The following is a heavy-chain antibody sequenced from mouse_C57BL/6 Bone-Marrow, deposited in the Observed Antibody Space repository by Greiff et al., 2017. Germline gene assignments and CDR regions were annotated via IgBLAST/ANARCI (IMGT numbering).Heavy chain of an antibody. CDR1: GYTFTSYW. CDR3: AGYAMDY. J-gene: IGHJ4*01. CDR2: IDPSDSYT. V-gene: IGHV1-59*01. Sequence: QVQLQQPGAELVRPGTSVKLSCKASGYTFTSYWMHWVKQRPGQGLEWIGVIDPSDSYTNYNQKFKGKATLTVDTSSSTAYMQLSSLTSEDSAVYYWAGYAMDYWGQGTSVTVSS.